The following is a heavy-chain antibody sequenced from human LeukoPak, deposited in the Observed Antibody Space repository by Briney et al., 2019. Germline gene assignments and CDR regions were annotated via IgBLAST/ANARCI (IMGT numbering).Heavy chain of an antibody. J-gene: IGHJ1*01. Sequence: PGGSLRLSCAGSGSTFSRSWMTWVRQAPGKGLEWVANINQDGSERYYLDSVKGRFTISRDNAKNSLYLQINSLRAEDTAVYYCARELIVGVAEYFQHWGQGTLVTVSS. CDR3: ARELIVGVAEYFQH. CDR2: INQDGSER. V-gene: IGHV3-7*01. D-gene: IGHD1-26*01. CDR1: GSTFSRSW.